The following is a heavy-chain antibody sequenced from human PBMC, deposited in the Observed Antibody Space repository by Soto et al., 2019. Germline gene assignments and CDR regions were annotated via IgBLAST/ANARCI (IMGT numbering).Heavy chain of an antibody. J-gene: IGHJ6*02. V-gene: IGHV3-33*01. CDR3: ARALSDDYYYYGMDV. CDR1: GFTFSSYG. CDR2: IWYDGSNK. D-gene: IGHD2-21*01. Sequence: GGSLRLSCAASGFTFSSYGMHWVRQAPGKGLEWVAVIWYDGSNKYYADSVKGRFTISRDNSKNTLYLQMNSLRAEDTAVYYCARALSDDYYYYGMDVWGQGTTVTVSS.